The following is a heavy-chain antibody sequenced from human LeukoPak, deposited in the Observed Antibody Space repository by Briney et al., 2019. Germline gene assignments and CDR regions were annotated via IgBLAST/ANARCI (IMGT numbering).Heavy chain of an antibody. D-gene: IGHD2-2*01. CDR3: ARGLRAAVFDI. CDR2: INPSGGTT. J-gene: IGHJ3*02. Sequence: ASVKVSCKASGYTFTRYFIHWVRQAPGQGLEWMGIINPSGGTTTYAQKFQGRVTMTRDTSISTAYMEPTRLTSDDTAVYYCARGLRAAVFDIWGQGTMVTVSS. CDR1: GYTFTRYF. V-gene: IGHV1-46*01.